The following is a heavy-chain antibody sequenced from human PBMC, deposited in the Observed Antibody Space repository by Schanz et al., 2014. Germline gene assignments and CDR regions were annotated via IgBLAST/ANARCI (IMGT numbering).Heavy chain of an antibody. J-gene: IGHJ6*02. V-gene: IGHV3-23*01. D-gene: IGHD3-10*01. CDR2: VSASGGGP. CDR1: GFTFSNHA. CDR3: ARGHYGLDV. Sequence: EVHLLESGGGLVQPGGSLRLSCAASGFTFSNHALSWVRQAPGKGLEWVSLVSASGGGPFYADSVKGRFTISRDNSKNTLFLQMSSLRAEDTAVYYCARGHYGLDVWGPGTSVTVSS.